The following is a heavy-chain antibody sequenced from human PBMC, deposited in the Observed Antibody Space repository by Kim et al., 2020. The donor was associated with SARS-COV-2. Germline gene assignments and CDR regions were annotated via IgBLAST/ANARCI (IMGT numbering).Heavy chain of an antibody. Sequence: YRKSRVTISVDTSKNQFSLKRSSVTAADTAVYYCARRSCTNGVCYGVFDYWGQGTLVTVSS. CDR3: ARRSCTNGVCYGVFDY. J-gene: IGHJ4*02. V-gene: IGHV4-31*02. D-gene: IGHD2-8*01.